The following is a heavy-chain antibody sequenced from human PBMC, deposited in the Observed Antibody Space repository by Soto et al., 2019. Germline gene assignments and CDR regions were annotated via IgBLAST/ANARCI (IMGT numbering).Heavy chain of an antibody. Sequence: EVQLLESGGGLVKPGGSLRLPCYTSGFTFSTYPMNWVRQAPGKGLEWVSALSGSGGTTYYPDSVRGRFTISRDNSKNTLYLQMNSLSAEDTAVYYCAKGFIVVVTAIRPDDNFDVWGQGTMVTVSS. CDR1: GFTFSTYP. V-gene: IGHV3-23*01. CDR3: AKGFIVVVTAIRPDDNFDV. J-gene: IGHJ3*01. CDR2: LSGSGGTT. D-gene: IGHD2-21*02.